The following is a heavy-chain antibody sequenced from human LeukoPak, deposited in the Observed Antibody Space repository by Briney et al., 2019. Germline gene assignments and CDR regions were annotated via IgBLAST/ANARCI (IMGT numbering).Heavy chain of an antibody. Sequence: PGRSLRLSCAASGFTFSSYAMHWVRQAPGKGLEWVAIISYDGSNKYYADSVKGRFTISRDNSKNTLYLQMNSLRAEDTAVYYCASVGLVLLLGDFDIWGQGTMVTVSS. V-gene: IGHV3-30*04. J-gene: IGHJ3*02. CDR3: ASVGLVLLLGDFDI. D-gene: IGHD3-10*01. CDR1: GFTFSSYA. CDR2: ISYDGSNK.